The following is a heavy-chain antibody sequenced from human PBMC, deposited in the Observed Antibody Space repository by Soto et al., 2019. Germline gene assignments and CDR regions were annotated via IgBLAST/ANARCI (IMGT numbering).Heavy chain of an antibody. V-gene: IGHV3-23*01. D-gene: IGHD2-15*01. Sequence: EVQLLESGGGLVQPGGALRLSCAASGFTFSSHAMSWVRQAPGKGLEWISSISAGSEGAYYADSVRGRFTISRDNSNNPLFLQMNSRRAEDTAVYYCARDLWWYLHWGQGTLVTVSS. CDR1: GFTFSSHA. CDR3: ARDLWWYLH. J-gene: IGHJ4*02. CDR2: ISAGSEGA.